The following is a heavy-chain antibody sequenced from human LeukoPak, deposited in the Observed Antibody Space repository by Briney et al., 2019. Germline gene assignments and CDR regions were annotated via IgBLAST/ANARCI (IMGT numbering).Heavy chain of an antibody. V-gene: IGHV3-48*04. J-gene: IGHJ6*03. D-gene: IGHD3-3*01. CDR3: ARNGDYDFWSYYYYMDV. Sequence: GRSLRLSCAASGFTFSSYSMNWVRQAPGKGLEWVSYISSSSSTIYYADSVKGRFTISRDNAKNSLYLQMNSLRAEDTAVYYCARNGDYDFWSYYYYMDVWGKGTTVTVSS. CDR1: GFTFSSYS. CDR2: ISSSSSTI.